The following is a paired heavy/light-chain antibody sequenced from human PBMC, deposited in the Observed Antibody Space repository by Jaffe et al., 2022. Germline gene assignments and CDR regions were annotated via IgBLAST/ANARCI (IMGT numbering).Light chain of an antibody. J-gene: IGKJ5*01. CDR3: QQSKANPVT. CDR1: QDISKF. Sequence: DIQLTQSPSFLSASLGDRVTITCRASQDISKFLIWYQQRPREAPKALIYGASILQSGVPSRFSGSGYDREFTLTISGLQPEDFATYYCQQSKANPVTFGQGTRLEIQ. CDR2: GAS. V-gene: IGKV1-9*01.
Heavy chain of an antibody. D-gene: IGHD2-21*01. CDR1: GFTFSDHY. CDR2: IRRRSNGFST. V-gene: IGHV3-72*01. Sequence: EVKLVESGGRFVRPGGSLRLSCAASGFTFSDHYMDWVRQAPGQGLEWVGRIRRRSNGFSTDYGASVKGRFTISRDDSRDSVFLDMDSLQIADTALYFCARVFVRGNHFFLDSWGQGTLVTVSS. J-gene: IGHJ4*02. CDR3: ARVFVRGNHFFLDS.